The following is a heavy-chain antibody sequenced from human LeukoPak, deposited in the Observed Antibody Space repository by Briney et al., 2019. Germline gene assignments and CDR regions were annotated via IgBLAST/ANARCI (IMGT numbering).Heavy chain of an antibody. V-gene: IGHV3-23*01. Sequence: PGGSLRLSCAASGFTFSSYAMSWVRQAPGRGLEWVSAISGRDGRTYYTDSVKGRFTISRDNSRDTLYLQMNSLRAEDTAVYYCAKDLSGTAWIYYGMDVWGQGTTVTVSS. CDR2: ISGRDGRT. J-gene: IGHJ6*01. CDR3: AKDLSGTAWIYYGMDV. D-gene: IGHD1-1*01. CDR1: GFTFSSYA.